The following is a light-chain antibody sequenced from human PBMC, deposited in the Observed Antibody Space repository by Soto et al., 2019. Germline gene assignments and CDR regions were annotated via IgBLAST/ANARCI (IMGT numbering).Light chain of an antibody. CDR2: GTT. CDR1: SSNIGAGYD. J-gene: IGLJ3*02. CDR3: AAWDDSLNGPV. Sequence: QSVLTQTPSVSGAPGQRVTISCTGRSSNIGAGYDVHWYQHLPGTAPKLLIYGTTNRPSGVPDRFSGSKSGISASLAITGLQAEDEADYYCAAWDDSLNGPVFGGGTKLTVL. V-gene: IGLV1-40*01.